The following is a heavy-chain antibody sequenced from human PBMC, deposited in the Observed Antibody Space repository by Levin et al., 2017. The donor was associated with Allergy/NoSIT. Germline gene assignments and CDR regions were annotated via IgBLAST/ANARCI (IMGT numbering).Heavy chain of an antibody. V-gene: IGHV4-59*01. Sequence: SETLSLTCTVSGGSISNYYWSWIRQPPGMRLEWIGYIYYSGSTSYNPSLQSRVTISVDTSKNQFSLKLSSVTAADRAVYSCERITHYGVGSSDYDPGYYFDYWGQGALVTVSS. CDR1: GGSISNYY. J-gene: IGHJ4*02. D-gene: IGHD3-22*01. CDR2: IYYSGST. CDR3: ERITHYGVGSSDYDPGYYFDY.